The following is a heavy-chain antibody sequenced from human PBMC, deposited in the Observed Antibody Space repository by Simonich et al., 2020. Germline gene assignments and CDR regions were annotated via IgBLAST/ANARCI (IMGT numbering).Heavy chain of an antibody. CDR3: AGGVYCSSTSCSTYYYYGMDV. Sequence: EVQLVESGGGLVKPGGSLRLSCAASGFPFSSYSMNWVRQAPGKGLECVSSISSSSKYIYYADSVKGRFTIDRDNAKNSLYLQMNSLRAEDTAVYYCAGGVYCSSTSCSTYYYYGMDVWGQGTTVTVSS. D-gene: IGHD2-2*01. V-gene: IGHV3-21*01. CDR1: GFPFSSYS. J-gene: IGHJ6*02. CDR2: ISSSSKYI.